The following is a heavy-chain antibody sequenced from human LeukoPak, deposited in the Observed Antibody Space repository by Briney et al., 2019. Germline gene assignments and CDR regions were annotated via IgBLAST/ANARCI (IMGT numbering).Heavy chain of an antibody. Sequence: SETLSLTCTVSGGSISSGDYYWSWIRQPPGKGLEWIGYIYYSGSPYYNPSLKSRVTISVDTSKNQFSLKLSSVTAADTAVYYCARETPGYCSGGSCSSWGQGTLVTVSS. D-gene: IGHD2-15*01. V-gene: IGHV4-30-4*01. CDR3: ARETPGYCSGGSCSS. CDR1: GGSISSGDYY. J-gene: IGHJ5*02. CDR2: IYYSGSP.